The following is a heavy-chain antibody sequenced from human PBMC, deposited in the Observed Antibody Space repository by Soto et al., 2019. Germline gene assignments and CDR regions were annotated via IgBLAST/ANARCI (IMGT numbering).Heavy chain of an antibody. CDR3: ARPSYFFDSYYFAY. V-gene: IGHV3-11*05. CDR2: ISSSSSYT. J-gene: IGHJ4*02. D-gene: IGHD3-9*01. CDR1: GFTFSDYY. Sequence: QVQLVESGGGLVKPGGSLRLSCAASGFTFSDYYMSWIRQAPAKGLEWVSYISSSSSYTNYADSVKGRFTISRDNAKNSLYLQMNSLRAEDTAVYYCARPSYFFDSYYFAYWGQGTLVTVSS.